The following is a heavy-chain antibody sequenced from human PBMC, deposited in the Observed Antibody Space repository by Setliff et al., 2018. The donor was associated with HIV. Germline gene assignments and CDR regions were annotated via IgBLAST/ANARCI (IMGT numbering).Heavy chain of an antibody. V-gene: IGHV4-38-2*01. Sequence: SETLSLTCAVSGYSISSGYHWGWIRQPPGKGLEWIGSIYHSGSTYYNPSLKSRVTISVDTSKNHFSLKLTSVTAADTAVYYCARAEMATIVAFDIWGQGTMVTV. D-gene: IGHD5-12*01. CDR2: IYHSGST. CDR1: GYSISSGYH. J-gene: IGHJ3*02. CDR3: ARAEMATIVAFDI.